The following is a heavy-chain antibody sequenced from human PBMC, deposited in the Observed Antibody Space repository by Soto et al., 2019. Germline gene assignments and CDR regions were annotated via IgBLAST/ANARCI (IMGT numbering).Heavy chain of an antibody. D-gene: IGHD3-10*01. CDR2: IYHSGNT. Sequence: QVKLQESGPGLVKPSGTLSLTCAVSGGSISSSNWWSWVRQPPGKGLEWIGEIYHSGNTNYNPSLKXRFTXAXDKSRNQFSLKLSSVTAADTAVYYCARRWGEGRVDYWGQGTLVTVSS. CDR1: GGSISSSNW. J-gene: IGHJ4*02. CDR3: ARRWGEGRVDY. V-gene: IGHV4-4*02.